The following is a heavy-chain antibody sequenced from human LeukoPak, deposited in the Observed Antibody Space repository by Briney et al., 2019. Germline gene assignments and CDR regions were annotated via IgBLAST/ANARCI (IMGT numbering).Heavy chain of an antibody. Sequence: GGSLRLSCVASGFTFSSYWMSWVRQAPGKGLEWVANIKQDGSEKYYVDSVKGRFTISRDNAKTSLYLQMNSLRAEDTAVYYCARESGEAFDIWGQGTMVTVSS. V-gene: IGHV3-7*01. CDR3: ARESGEAFDI. CDR2: IKQDGSEK. CDR1: GFTFSSYW. J-gene: IGHJ3*02.